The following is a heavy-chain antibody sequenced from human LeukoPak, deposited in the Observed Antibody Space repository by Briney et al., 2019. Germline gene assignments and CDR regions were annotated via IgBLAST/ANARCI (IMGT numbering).Heavy chain of an antibody. V-gene: IGHV1-18*01. J-gene: IGHJ4*02. D-gene: IGHD3-10*01. Sequence: GASVKVSCKASGYTFTSYGISWVRQAPGQGLEWMGWISAYNGNTNYAQKLQGRVTMTTDTSTSTAYMELRSLRSDDTAVYYCARDLELLLWFGEGPYPYYFDYWGQGTLVTVSS. CDR2: ISAYNGNT. CDR3: ARDLELLLWFGEGPYPYYFDY. CDR1: GYTFTSYG.